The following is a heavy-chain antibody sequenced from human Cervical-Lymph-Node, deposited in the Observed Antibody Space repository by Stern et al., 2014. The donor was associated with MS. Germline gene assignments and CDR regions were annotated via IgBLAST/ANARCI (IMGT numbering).Heavy chain of an antibody. CDR1: GGSVSQYF. D-gene: IGHD1-26*01. CDR2: IYHTGDI. CDR3: ASGFSLAWEVHRY. Sequence: VQLVESGPGLVKPSETLSLTCTFSGGSVSQYFWSWIRQPPGKGLEWIGSIYHTGDIKYNPSLNSRVTISTGTSKNQFSLKLTSMTAADTAVYYCASGFSLAWEVHRYWGHGTLVTVSS. J-gene: IGHJ4*01. V-gene: IGHV4-59*02.